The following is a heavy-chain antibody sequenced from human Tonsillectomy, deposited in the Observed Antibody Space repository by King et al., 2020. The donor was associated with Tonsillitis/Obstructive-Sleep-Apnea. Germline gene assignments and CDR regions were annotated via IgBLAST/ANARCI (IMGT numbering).Heavy chain of an antibody. CDR1: GFSLSTSEVG. J-gene: IGHJ5*02. V-gene: IGHV2-5*02. CDR2: IYWDDDK. CDR3: AHRPESKIWNAGVDWFDP. Sequence: FTLKESGPTLVKPTQTLTLTCTFSGFSLSTSEVGVGWIRQPPGKALEWLALIYWDDDKRYSPSLKSRLTIAKDTSKNQVVLTMTNMDPVDTATYYCAHRPESKIWNAGVDWFDPWGQGTLVTVSS. D-gene: IGHD1-1*01.